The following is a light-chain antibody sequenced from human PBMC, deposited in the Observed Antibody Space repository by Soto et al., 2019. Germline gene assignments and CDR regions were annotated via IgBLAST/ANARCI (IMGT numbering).Light chain of an antibody. CDR3: QQYNNWPPWT. V-gene: IGKV3-15*01. Sequence: EIVMTQSPATLSVSPGERATLSCRASQSVSSNLAWYQQKPGQAPRLLIYGASTRATGIPARFSGSGSGTEFTHTIISLQSEDFAFYYCQQYNNWPPWTCGQGTKVEIK. CDR2: GAS. J-gene: IGKJ1*01. CDR1: QSVSSN.